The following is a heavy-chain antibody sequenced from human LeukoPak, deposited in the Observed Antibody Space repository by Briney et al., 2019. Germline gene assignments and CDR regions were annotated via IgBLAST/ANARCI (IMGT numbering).Heavy chain of an antibody. CDR2: ISRSGTNI. D-gene: IGHD1-26*01. V-gene: IGHV3-48*03. J-gene: IGHJ4*02. Sequence: VGSLRLSCVASGFTFSTSDMNWVRQAPGKGLDWVSYISRSGTNIYYAESVKGRFTISRDNAKKSLYLQMNSLRVEDTAVYYCARMGGNLSRWGQGTLVTVSS. CDR1: GFTFSTSD. CDR3: ARMGGNLSR.